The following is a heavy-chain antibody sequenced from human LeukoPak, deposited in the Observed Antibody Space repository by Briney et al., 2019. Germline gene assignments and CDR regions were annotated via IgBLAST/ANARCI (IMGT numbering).Heavy chain of an antibody. V-gene: IGHV1-69*06. CDR3: AREVATMVRGVIISKYMDV. D-gene: IGHD3-10*01. J-gene: IGHJ6*03. CDR1: GYTFNSYG. Sequence: SVKVSCKASGYTFNSYGISWVRQAPGQGLEWMGGIIPIFGTASYAQKFQGRVTITADKSTSTAYMELSSLRSEDTAVYYCAREVATMVRGVIISKYMDVWGKGTTVTVSS. CDR2: IIPIFGTA.